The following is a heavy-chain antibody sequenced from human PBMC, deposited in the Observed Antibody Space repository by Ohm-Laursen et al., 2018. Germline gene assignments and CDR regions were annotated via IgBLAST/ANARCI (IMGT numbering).Heavy chain of an antibody. CDR2: IKPDGSAK. Sequence: SLRLSCAASEFTFINAWLTWVRQAPGKGLEWVADIKPDGSAKYYVDSVKGRFTVSRDNAKNSLYLQMNSLTAEDTAVYYCARGGALDYWGQGTLVTVSS. CDR3: ARGGALDY. D-gene: IGHD4/OR15-4a*01. J-gene: IGHJ4*02. CDR1: EFTFINAW. V-gene: IGHV3-7*04.